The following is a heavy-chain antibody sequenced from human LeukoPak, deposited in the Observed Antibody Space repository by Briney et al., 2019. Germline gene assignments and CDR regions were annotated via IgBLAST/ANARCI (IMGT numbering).Heavy chain of an antibody. D-gene: IGHD5-24*01. Sequence: SQTLSLTCAISGDSVSSNSAAWNWIRQSPLRGLEWLERTYYRSKWGNDYAVSVKSRITINPDTSKNQFSLQLNSVTPEDTAVYYCARERLQLGAFDIWGPGTMVTVSS. V-gene: IGHV6-1*01. CDR3: ARERLQLGAFDI. CDR1: GDSVSSNSAA. CDR2: TYYRSKWGN. J-gene: IGHJ3*02.